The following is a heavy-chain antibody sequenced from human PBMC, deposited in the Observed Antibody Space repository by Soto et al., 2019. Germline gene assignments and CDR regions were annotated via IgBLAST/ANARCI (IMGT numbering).Heavy chain of an antibody. CDR2: IIRIFGTP. D-gene: IGHD3-10*01. CDR1: GGTFSSYA. CDR3: ARQGSNEYYYYGMDV. J-gene: IGHJ6*02. V-gene: IGHV1-69*12. Sequence: QVQLVQSGAEVKKPGSSVKVSCKASGGTFSSYAINWVRQAPGQGLEWMGGIIRIFGTPDYAQRFQGRVTITADESTSTAYMQLSRLRSEDTAVYYCARQGSNEYYYYGMDVWGQGTTVTGSS.